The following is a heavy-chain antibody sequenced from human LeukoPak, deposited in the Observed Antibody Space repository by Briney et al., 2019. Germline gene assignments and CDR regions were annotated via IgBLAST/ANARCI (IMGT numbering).Heavy chain of an antibody. V-gene: IGHV1-2*02. J-gene: IGHJ3*02. D-gene: IGHD5-24*01. Sequence: ASVKVSFKASGYTFTGYYMHWVRQAPGQGLEWMGWVNPNSGGTNYAQKFQGRVTITRDTSISTAYMELSRLRSDDTAVYYCAKEGGYNPGAFDIWGQGTMVTVSS. CDR3: AKEGGYNPGAFDI. CDR2: VNPNSGGT. CDR1: GYTFTGYY.